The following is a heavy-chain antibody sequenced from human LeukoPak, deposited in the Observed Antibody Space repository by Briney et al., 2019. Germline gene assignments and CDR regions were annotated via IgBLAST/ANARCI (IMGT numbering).Heavy chain of an antibody. CDR1: GYTFTSYY. V-gene: IGHV1-46*01. D-gene: IGHD6-19*01. Sequence: ASVKVSCMASGYTFTSYYMHWVRPAPGQGLEWMGIINPSGGSTSYAQKFQGRVTMPRDTSTSTVYMELSSLRSEDTAVYYCASHPIGSGSRALDYWGQGTLVTVSS. CDR3: ASHPIGSGSRALDY. J-gene: IGHJ4*02. CDR2: INPSGGST.